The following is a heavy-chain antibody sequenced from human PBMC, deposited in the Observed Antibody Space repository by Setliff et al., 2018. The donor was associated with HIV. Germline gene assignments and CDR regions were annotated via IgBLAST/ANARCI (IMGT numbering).Heavy chain of an antibody. Sequence: PSETLSLTCGVSGGSMNSHYWSWIRQPPGKGLEWIGYIFNYGSPNYSPSLEGRITMSVDKSKNQFSLRLTSVTAADTAVYYCARNSQKGIQPPLLASWGPGTLVTVSS. V-gene: IGHV4-59*11. CDR1: GGSMNSHY. D-gene: IGHD1-1*01. J-gene: IGHJ4*02. CDR3: ARNSQKGIQPPLLAS. CDR2: IFNYGSP.